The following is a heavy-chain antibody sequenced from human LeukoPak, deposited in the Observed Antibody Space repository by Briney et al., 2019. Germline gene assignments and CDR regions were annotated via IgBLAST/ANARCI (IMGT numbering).Heavy chain of an antibody. Sequence: GESLRLSCAASGFTFSSYAMSWVRQAPGKGLEWVSAISGSGGSTYYADSVKGRFTISRDNSKNTLYLQMNSLRAEDTAVYYCANSKRIAVAGRFDYWGQGTLVTVSS. CDR2: ISGSGGST. CDR3: ANSKRIAVAGRFDY. V-gene: IGHV3-23*01. D-gene: IGHD6-19*01. CDR1: GFTFSSYA. J-gene: IGHJ4*02.